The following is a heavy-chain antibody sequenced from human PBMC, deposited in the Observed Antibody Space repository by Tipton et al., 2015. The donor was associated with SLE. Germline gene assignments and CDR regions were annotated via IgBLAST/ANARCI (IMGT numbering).Heavy chain of an antibody. CDR1: GFSLSDSY. CDR3: TREAHATFDI. D-gene: IGHD2-2*01. J-gene: IGHJ3*02. V-gene: IGHV3-11*04. Sequence: SLRLSCAASGFSLSDSYMTWIRQAPGKGLQWVSYIGGSGPYINYADSVKGRFTISRDNAKNSLYLQLNSLRPEDTAVYYCTREAHATFDIWGQGTMVIVSS. CDR2: IGGSGPYI.